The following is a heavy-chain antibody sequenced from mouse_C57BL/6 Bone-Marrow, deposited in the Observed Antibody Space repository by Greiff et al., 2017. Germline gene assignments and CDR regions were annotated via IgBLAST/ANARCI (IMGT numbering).Heavy chain of an antibody. V-gene: IGHV1-15*01. CDR3: TDYYCSSIAWFAY. D-gene: IGHD1-1*01. J-gene: IGHJ3*01. CDR1: GYTFTDYE. Sequence: QVQLQQSGAELVRPGASVTLSCKASGYTFTDYEMHWVKQTPVHGLEWIGAIDPETGGTAYNQKFKGKATLTVDKSSSTAYMELRSLTSEDSAVFYCTDYYCSSIAWFAYWGQGTLVTVSA. CDR2: IDPETGGT.